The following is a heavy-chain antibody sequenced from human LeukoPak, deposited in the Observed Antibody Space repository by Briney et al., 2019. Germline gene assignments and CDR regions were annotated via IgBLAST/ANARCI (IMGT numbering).Heavy chain of an antibody. CDR1: GGSFSGYY. CDR2: INHSGST. J-gene: IGHJ4*02. V-gene: IGHV4-34*01. Sequence: SETLSLTCAVYGGSFSGYYWSWIRQPPGKGLEWIAEINHSGSTNYNPSLKSRVTISVDTSNYRCSLRLSSVTAADTAVYYCARGLNYGGSGYYFDSWGPGTLVTVSS. CDR3: ARGLNYGGSGYYFDS. D-gene: IGHD3-22*01.